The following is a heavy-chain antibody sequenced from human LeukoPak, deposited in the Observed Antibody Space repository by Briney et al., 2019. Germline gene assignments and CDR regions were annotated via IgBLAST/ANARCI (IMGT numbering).Heavy chain of an antibody. CDR3: ARPKNGDYLPNDAFDI. J-gene: IGHJ3*02. Sequence: PGRSLRLSCAASGFTFSSYWMHWVRQAPGKGLVWVSRINSDGSRTSYADSVKGRFTISRDNAKNTLYLQMNSLRAEDTAVYYCARPKNGDYLPNDAFDIWGQGTMVTVSS. D-gene: IGHD4-17*01. V-gene: IGHV3-74*01. CDR1: GFTFSSYW. CDR2: INSDGSRT.